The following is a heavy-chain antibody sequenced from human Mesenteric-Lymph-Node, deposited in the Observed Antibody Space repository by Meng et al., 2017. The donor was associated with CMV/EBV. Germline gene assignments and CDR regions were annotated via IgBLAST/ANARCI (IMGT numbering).Heavy chain of an antibody. V-gene: IGHV4-30-2*01. Sequence: VSGGSFSVGHHSWSWVRRPPGRDLELLGYIFYTGSTYYNPSLKGRVTMSMDRSKNQFSLKLTSVTAADTAVYYCANDYGSGSYRFDYWGQGTLVTVSS. CDR2: IFYTGST. J-gene: IGHJ4*02. D-gene: IGHD3-10*01. CDR1: GGSFSVGHHS. CDR3: ANDYGSGSYRFDY.